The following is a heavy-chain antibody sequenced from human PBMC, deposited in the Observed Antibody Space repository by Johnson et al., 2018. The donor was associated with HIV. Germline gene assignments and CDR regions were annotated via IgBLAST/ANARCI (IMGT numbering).Heavy chain of an antibody. Sequence: VQLVESGGDLIQPGGSLRFTCAASGFTFDDYTMHWVRQAPGKGLEWVSLISWDGGSTYYADSVKVRFTISRDNSKNSLYLQMNSLRTEDTALYYCAKGLRRITMIVVAWGQGTMVTVSS. CDR2: ISWDGGST. CDR3: AKGLRRITMIVVA. V-gene: IGHV3-43*01. D-gene: IGHD3-22*01. J-gene: IGHJ3*01. CDR1: GFTFDDYT.